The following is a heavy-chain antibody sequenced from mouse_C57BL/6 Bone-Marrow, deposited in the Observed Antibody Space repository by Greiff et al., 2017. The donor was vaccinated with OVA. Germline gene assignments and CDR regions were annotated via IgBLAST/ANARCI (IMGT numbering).Heavy chain of an antibody. D-gene: IGHD1-1*01. V-gene: IGHV2-2*01. Sequence: VKLQQSGPGLVQPSQSLSITCTVSGFSLTSYGVHWVRQSPGKGLEWLGVIWSGGSTDYNAAFISRLSISKDNSKSQVFFKMNSLQADDTAIYYCARAAGIIATVVATTYAMDYWGQGTSVTVSS. J-gene: IGHJ4*01. CDR3: ARAAGIIATVVATTYAMDY. CDR2: IWSGGST. CDR1: GFSLTSYG.